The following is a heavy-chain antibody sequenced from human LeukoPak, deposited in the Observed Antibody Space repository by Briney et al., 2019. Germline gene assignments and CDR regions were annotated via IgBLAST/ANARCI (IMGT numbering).Heavy chain of an antibody. CDR2: ISGSGGST. Sequence: GRSLRLSCAASGFTFSSYAMSWVRQAPGKGLEWVSAISGSGGSTYYADSVKGRFTISRDNSKNTLYLQMNSLRAEDTAVYYCAKDQRRIAAQKGGSYYFDYWGQGTLVTVSS. CDR3: AKDQRRIAAQKGGSYYFDY. J-gene: IGHJ4*02. CDR1: GFTFSSYA. D-gene: IGHD6-6*01. V-gene: IGHV3-23*01.